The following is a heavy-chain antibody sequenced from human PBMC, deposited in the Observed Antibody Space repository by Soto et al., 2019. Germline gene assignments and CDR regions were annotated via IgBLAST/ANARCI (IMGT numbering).Heavy chain of an antibody. Sequence: PGGSLRLSCAASGFTFSSYAMSWVRQAPGKGLEWVSAISGSGGSTYYADSVKGRFTISRDNSKNTLYLQMNSLRAEDTAVYYCAKDWYYDFWSGYFNVWGRGTTVTVSS. D-gene: IGHD3-3*01. CDR2: ISGSGGST. J-gene: IGHJ6*04. CDR3: AKDWYYDFWSGYFNV. CDR1: GFTFSSYA. V-gene: IGHV3-23*01.